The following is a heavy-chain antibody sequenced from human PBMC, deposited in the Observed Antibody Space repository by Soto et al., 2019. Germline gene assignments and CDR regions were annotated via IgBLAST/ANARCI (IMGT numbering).Heavy chain of an antibody. CDR3: XXXPGGPDGPGDY. CDR1: GYTFTSYA. CDR2: INAGNGNT. D-gene: IGHD2-15*01. J-gene: IGHJ4*02. V-gene: IGHV1-3*01. Sequence: QVQLVQSGAEVKKPGASVKVSCKASGYTFTSYAMHWVRQAPGQRLEWMGWINAGNGNTKYSQKFQGRVTITRDTXXXXXXXXXXXXXXXXXXXXXXXXXPGGPDGPGDYWGQGTLVTVSS.